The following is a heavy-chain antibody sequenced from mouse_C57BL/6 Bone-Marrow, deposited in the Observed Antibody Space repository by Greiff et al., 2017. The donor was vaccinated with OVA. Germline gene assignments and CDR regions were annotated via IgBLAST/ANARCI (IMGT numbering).Heavy chain of an antibody. CDR1: GYTFTDYY. D-gene: IGHD2-3*01. CDR2: INPYNGGT. CDR3: ARRYESYYYAMDY. V-gene: IGHV1-19*01. Sequence: EVKLMESGPVLVKPGASVKMSCKASGYTFTDYYMNWVKQSHGKSLEWIGVINPYNGGTSYNQKFKGKATLTVDKSSSTAYMELNSLTSEDSAVYYCARRYESYYYAMDYWGQGTSVTVSS. J-gene: IGHJ4*01.